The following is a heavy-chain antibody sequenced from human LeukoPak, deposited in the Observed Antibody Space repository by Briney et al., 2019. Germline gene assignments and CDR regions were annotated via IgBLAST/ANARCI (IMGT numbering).Heavy chain of an antibody. CDR2: IHSGGNI. V-gene: IGHV3-53*01. CDR3: ARDRGYARAV. D-gene: IGHD1-1*01. CDR1: GLSISDNY. J-gene: IGHJ6*02. Sequence: PGGSLRLSCAASGLSISDNYMSWVRQAPGKGLEWVSIIHSGGNIYYADSVKGRFTISRDNSKNTLYLEMNSLRAEHTAVYYCARDRGYARAVWGQGTTVTVSS.